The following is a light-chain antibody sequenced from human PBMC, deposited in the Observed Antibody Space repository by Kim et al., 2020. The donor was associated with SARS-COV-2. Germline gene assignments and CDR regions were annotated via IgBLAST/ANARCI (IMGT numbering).Light chain of an antibody. V-gene: IGKV3-11*01. CDR3: QQRSNWRYS. J-gene: IGKJ2*03. Sequence: SLSPGERATPACRASQSVSSYLAWYQQKPGQAPRLLIYDASNRATGIPARFSGSGSGTDFTLTISSLEPEDFAVYYCQQRSNWRYSFGQGTKLEI. CDR1: QSVSSY. CDR2: DAS.